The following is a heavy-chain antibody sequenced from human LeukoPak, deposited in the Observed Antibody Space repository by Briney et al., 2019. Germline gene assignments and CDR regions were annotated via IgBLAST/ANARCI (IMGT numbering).Heavy chain of an antibody. CDR3: ARDYYVPYGSGSYPDWYFDL. CDR1: GFTFSSYS. D-gene: IGHD3-10*01. CDR2: IYSSSRYI. J-gene: IGHJ2*01. V-gene: IGHV3-21*01. Sequence: GGSLRLSCAASGFTFSSYSMNWVRQAPGKGLEWVSSIYSSSRYIYYADSVKGRFTISRDNAKNSLYLQMNSLRAEDTAVYYCARDYYVPYGSGSYPDWYFDLWGRGTLVTVSS.